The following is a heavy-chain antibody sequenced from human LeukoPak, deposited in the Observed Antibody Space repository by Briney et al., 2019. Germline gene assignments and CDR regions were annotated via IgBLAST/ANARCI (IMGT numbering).Heavy chain of an antibody. CDR2: IIPILGIA. V-gene: IGHV1-69*04. Sequence: SVKVSCKASGGTFSSYAISWVRQAPGQGLEWMERIIPILGIANYAQKFQGRVTITADKSTSTAYMELSSLRSEDTAVYYCARANYYDSSGYYTPGARFDYWGQGTLVTVSS. D-gene: IGHD3-22*01. J-gene: IGHJ4*02. CDR1: GGTFSSYA. CDR3: ARANYYDSSGYYTPGARFDY.